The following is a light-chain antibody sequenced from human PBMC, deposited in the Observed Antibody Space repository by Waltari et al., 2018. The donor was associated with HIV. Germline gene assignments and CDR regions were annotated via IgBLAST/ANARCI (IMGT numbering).Light chain of an antibody. J-gene: IGLJ2*01. CDR3: WSYAGSTPYVL. CDR1: SSDLASNNL. V-gene: IGLV2-23*01. Sequence: QSALTQPASVSGSPGQSITISCTGTSSDLASNNLVSWYQQHPGKAPYLIIYEGTKRPSGISNRFSGSKSGNTASLTISGLQADDEADYFCWSYAGSTPYVLLGGGTKLTDL. CDR2: EGT.